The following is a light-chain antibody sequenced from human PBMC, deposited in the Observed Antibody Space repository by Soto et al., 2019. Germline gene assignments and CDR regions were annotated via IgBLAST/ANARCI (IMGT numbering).Light chain of an antibody. V-gene: IGLV2-14*01. J-gene: IGLJ2*01. CDR3: SSYTASGTVV. Sequence: QSVLTQPASVSGSPGQSITISCTGTSSDVGGFNYVCWYQQHPGKAPKLIIYDVTNRPSEVSDRFSGSKSGNTASLSISGLQAEDEAAYYCSSYTASGTVVFGGGTKLTVL. CDR1: SSDVGGFNY. CDR2: DVT.